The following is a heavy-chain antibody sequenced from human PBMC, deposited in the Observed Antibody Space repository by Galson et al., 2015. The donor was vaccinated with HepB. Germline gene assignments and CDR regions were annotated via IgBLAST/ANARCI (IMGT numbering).Heavy chain of an antibody. CDR1: GFTFSNSG. J-gene: IGHJ4*02. CDR2: IQDNGNTK. V-gene: IGHV3-30*02. Sequence: SLRLSCAASGFTFSNSGMHWVRQAPGKGLEWVTFIQDNGNTKYYTDSVTGRFTISRDNSRNTLYLQVNSLRAEDTAVYYCVKTSSRSWGVFESWGQGILVTVSS. D-gene: IGHD6-13*01. CDR3: VKTSSRSWGVFES.